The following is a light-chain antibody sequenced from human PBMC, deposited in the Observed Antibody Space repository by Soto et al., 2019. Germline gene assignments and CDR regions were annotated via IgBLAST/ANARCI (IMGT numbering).Light chain of an antibody. J-gene: IGKJ1*01. Sequence: EIVMTQSPATLSVSPGERATLSCRASQSVSSNLAWYQQKPGQAPRLLIYGASTRATGIPARFSGSGSGTDFTLTISRLEPEDFAVYYCQHYVTSLTTFGQGTKV. V-gene: IGKV3-15*01. CDR3: QHYVTSLTT. CDR1: QSVSSN. CDR2: GAS.